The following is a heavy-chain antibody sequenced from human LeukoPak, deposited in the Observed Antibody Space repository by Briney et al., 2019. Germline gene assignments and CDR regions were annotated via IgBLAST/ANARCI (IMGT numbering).Heavy chain of an antibody. J-gene: IGHJ4*02. CDR3: ARDQGYYYDSSGYSLFDY. CDR1: GFTFSDYY. D-gene: IGHD3-22*01. CDR2: ISSSSSYT. Sequence: GGSLRLSCAASGFTFSDYYMSWIRQAPGKGLEWVSYISSSSSYTNYADSVKGRFTISRDNAKNSLYLQMNSLRDEDTAVYYCARDQGYYYDSSGYSLFDYWGQGTLVTVSS. V-gene: IGHV3-11*06.